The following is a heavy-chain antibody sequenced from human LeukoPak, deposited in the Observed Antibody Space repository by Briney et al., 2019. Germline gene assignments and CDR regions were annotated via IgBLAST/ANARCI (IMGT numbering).Heavy chain of an antibody. D-gene: IGHD4-17*01. Sequence: SETLSLTCAVYGGSFSGYYWSWIRQPPGKGLEWIGEINHSGSTNYNPSLKSRVTISVDTSKNQFSLKLSSVTAADTAVYYCARDRTTVTWGQGTLVTVSS. J-gene: IGHJ4*02. CDR2: INHSGST. V-gene: IGHV4-34*01. CDR3: ARDRTTVT. CDR1: GGSFSGYY.